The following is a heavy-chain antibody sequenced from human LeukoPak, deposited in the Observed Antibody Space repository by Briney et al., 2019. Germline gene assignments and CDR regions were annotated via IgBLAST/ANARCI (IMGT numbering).Heavy chain of an antibody. CDR1: GRSISSYY. D-gene: IGHD1-26*01. V-gene: IGHV4-59*01. CDR2: IYYSGST. Sequence: SETLSLTCTVSGRSISSYYWSWIRQPPGKGLEWIGYIYYSGSTNYNPSLKSRVTISVDTSKNQFSLKLSSVTAADTAVYYCARDLGNFLDYWGQGTLVTVSS. J-gene: IGHJ4*02. CDR3: ARDLGNFLDY.